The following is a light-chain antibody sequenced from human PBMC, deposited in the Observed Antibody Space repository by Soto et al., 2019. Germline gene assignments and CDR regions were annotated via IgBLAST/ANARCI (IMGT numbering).Light chain of an antibody. CDR1: SSDVGAYNY. V-gene: IGLV2-14*01. CDR3: SSYTSSSTPSG. CDR2: EVS. J-gene: IGLJ1*01. Sequence: QSVLTQPASVSGSPGQSITISCPGTSSDVGAYNYVSWYQQHPGKAPKLMIYEVSNRPSGVSNRFSGSKSGNTASLTISGLQAEDEADYYCSSYTSSSTPSGFGTGTKVTVL.